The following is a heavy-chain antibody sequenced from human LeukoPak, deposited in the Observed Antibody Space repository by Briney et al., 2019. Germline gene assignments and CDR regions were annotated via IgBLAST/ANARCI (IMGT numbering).Heavy chain of an antibody. CDR3: ARVGGYYDFWSGYPPFDY. CDR2: IWYDGSNK. V-gene: IGHV3-33*01. J-gene: IGHJ4*02. CDR1: GFTFSSYG. D-gene: IGHD3-3*01. Sequence: GGSLRLSCAASGFTFSSYGMHWVRQAPGKGLEWVAVIWYDGSNKYYADSVKGRFTISRDNSKNTLYLQMNSLRAEDTAVYYCARVGGYYDFWSGYPPFDYWGQGTLVTVSS.